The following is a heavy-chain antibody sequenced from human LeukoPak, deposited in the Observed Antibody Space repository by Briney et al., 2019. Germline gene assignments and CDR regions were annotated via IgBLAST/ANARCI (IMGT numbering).Heavy chain of an antibody. D-gene: IGHD3-22*01. Sequence: PGGSLRLSCAASGFTFSSYGMHWVRQAPGKGLEWVAFIRYDGSNKYYADSVKGRFTISRDNSKNTLYLQMNSLRAEDTAVYYCAKDMPLGSSGYYLPHWFDPWGQGTLVTVSS. V-gene: IGHV3-30*02. CDR3: AKDMPLGSSGYYLPHWFDP. CDR1: GFTFSSYG. J-gene: IGHJ5*02. CDR2: IRYDGSNK.